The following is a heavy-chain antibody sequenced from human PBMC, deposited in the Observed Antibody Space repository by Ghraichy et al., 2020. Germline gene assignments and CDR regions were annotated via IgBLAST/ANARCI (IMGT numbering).Heavy chain of an antibody. Sequence: LSLTCAASGFRFSSYEMNWVRQAPGKGLEWVAFISSSGSTISYADSVKGRFTISRDNAKNSLYLQMNSLRAEDTAVYYCARDISSGSYYVRYYYYYYGMDVWGQGTTVTGSS. D-gene: IGHD3-10*01. V-gene: IGHV3-48*03. J-gene: IGHJ6*02. CDR1: GFRFSSYE. CDR3: ARDISSGSYYVRYYYYYYGMDV. CDR2: ISSSGSTI.